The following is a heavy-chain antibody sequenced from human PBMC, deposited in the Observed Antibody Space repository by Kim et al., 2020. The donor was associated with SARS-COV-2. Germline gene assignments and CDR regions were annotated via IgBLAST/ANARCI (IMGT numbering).Heavy chain of an antibody. CDR2: IYYSGST. CDR1: GGSISSYY. CDR3: ARSPPATIFGVVTPGFDY. Sequence: SETLSLTCTVSGGSISSYYWSWIRQPPGKGLEWIGYIYYSGSTNYNPSLKSRVTISVDTSKNQFSLKLSSVTAADTAVYYCARSPPATIFGVVTPGFDYWGQGTLVTVSS. J-gene: IGHJ4*02. V-gene: IGHV4-59*01. D-gene: IGHD3-3*01.